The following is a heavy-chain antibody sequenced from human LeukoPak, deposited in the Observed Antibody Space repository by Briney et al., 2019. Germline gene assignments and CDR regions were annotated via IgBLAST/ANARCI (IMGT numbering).Heavy chain of an antibody. CDR2: ISFDGSNK. J-gene: IGHJ1*01. V-gene: IGHV3-30*03. Sequence: GGSLRLSCAASGFTFSSYGIHWVRQAPGRGLEWVAVISFDGSNKYYADSVKGRFTLSRDISKNTLNLQMNSLRAEDTAVYYCASSTSTWEQQALVWGQGTLVTVSS. CDR3: ASSTSTWEQQALV. D-gene: IGHD1-26*01. CDR1: GFTFSSYG.